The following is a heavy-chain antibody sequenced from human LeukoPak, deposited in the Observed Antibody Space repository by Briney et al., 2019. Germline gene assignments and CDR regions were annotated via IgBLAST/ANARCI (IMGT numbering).Heavy chain of an antibody. CDR1: GFTFSSYW. CDR2: SNNDGGST. D-gene: IGHD6-13*01. J-gene: IGHJ5*02. CDR3: ARDPLSSTSRIAAAT. V-gene: IGHV3-74*01. Sequence: GGSLRLSCAASGFTFSSYWMHWVRQAPGKGLVWVSRSNNDGGSTSYADSVKGRFTLSRDNAKNTLYLQMNSLRAEDTAVYYCARDPLSSTSRIAAATWGQGALVTVSS.